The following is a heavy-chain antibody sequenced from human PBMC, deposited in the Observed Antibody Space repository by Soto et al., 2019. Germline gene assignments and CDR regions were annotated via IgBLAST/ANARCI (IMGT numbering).Heavy chain of an antibody. Sequence: QITLKESGPTLVKPTQTLTLTCTFSGFSLSSIGVGVGWIRQPPGKALEWLGILYWDDDKHYSPSLKSRISIAKDTSKDQVVXXXTXXDPVDTATYYCAHTIVVVPTAHDAFDVWGQGTMVTVSS. J-gene: IGHJ3*01. CDR3: AHTIVVVPTAHDAFDV. V-gene: IGHV2-5*02. CDR1: GFSLSSIGVG. D-gene: IGHD2-2*01. CDR2: LYWDDDK.